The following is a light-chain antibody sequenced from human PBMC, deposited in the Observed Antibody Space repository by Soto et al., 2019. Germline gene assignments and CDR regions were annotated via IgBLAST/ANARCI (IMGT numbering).Light chain of an antibody. J-gene: IGLJ2*01. V-gene: IGLV2-14*01. CDR2: DVN. CDR3: SSFTISRNTVI. CDR1: SSDVDGYNY. Sequence: QSALTQPASVSGSPGQSITISCTGTSSDVDGYNYVSWYQYHPGKAPKLMIYDVNHRPSGVSNRFSGSKSGNTASLTISGLQAEDEADYYCSSFTISRNTVIFGGGTKLNVL.